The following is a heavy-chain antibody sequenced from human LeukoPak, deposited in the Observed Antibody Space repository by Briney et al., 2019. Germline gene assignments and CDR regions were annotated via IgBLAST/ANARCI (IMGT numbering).Heavy chain of an antibody. CDR1: GGTFSSYP. J-gene: IGHJ4*02. Sequence: SVKVSCKASGGTFSSYPISWVRRAPGQGLELMGRFIPILGIVNYAQKFQGRVTITADKSTTTAYMELSSLRSEDTAVYICASRYYDSSDYYKYYFDYWGQGTLVTVSS. CDR3: ASRYYDSSDYYKYYFDY. V-gene: IGHV1-69*02. CDR2: FIPILGIV. D-gene: IGHD3-22*01.